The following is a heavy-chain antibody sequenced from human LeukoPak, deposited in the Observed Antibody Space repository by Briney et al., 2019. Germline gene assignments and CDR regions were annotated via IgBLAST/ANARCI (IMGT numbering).Heavy chain of an antibody. CDR3: ARQEVYCSSTSCYARGYSYGTFFDY. D-gene: IGHD2-2*01. J-gene: IGHJ4*02. Sequence: PSETLSLTCTVSGDSISSSSYYWGWIRQPPGKGLEWIGTIYYSGSTYYNPSLKSRVTISVDTSKNQFSLKLSSVTAADTAVYYCARQEVYCSSTSCYARGYSYGTFFDYWGQGTLVTVSS. V-gene: IGHV4-39*01. CDR2: IYYSGST. CDR1: GDSISSSSYY.